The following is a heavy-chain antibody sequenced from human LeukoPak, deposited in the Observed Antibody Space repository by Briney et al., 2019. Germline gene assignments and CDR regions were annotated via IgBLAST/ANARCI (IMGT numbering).Heavy chain of an antibody. D-gene: IGHD3-3*01. J-gene: IGHJ6*02. V-gene: IGHV4-4*07. CDR1: GGSISSYY. Sequence: SETLSLTCTVSGGSISSYYWSWIRQPAGKGLEWIGRIYTSGSMNYNPSLKSRVTMSVDTSKNQFSLKLSSVTAADTAVYYCARDRSALEVPYYYYGMDVWGQGTTVTVSS. CDR3: ARDRSALEVPYYYYGMDV. CDR2: IYTSGSM.